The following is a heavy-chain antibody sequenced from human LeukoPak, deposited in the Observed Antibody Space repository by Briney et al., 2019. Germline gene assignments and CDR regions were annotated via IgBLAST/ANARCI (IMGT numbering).Heavy chain of an antibody. J-gene: IGHJ4*02. V-gene: IGHV3-23*01. CDR2: VTGSGANS. D-gene: IGHD4-17*01. Sequence: GGSLRLSCAASGFPFSTYAMNWVREAPGKGLEWVSAVTGSGANSYYADSVKGRFSVSRDNSKNMVYLQMSSLRAEDTALYYCAKSDYGYYFDSWGQGTLVTVSS. CDR3: AKSDYGYYFDS. CDR1: GFPFSTYA.